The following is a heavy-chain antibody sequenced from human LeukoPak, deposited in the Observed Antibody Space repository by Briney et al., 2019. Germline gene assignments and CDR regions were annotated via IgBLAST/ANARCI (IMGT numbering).Heavy chain of an antibody. CDR3: AREGSMTARPFVSIDY. CDR1: GGSISTYY. V-gene: IGHV4-4*07. J-gene: IGHJ4*02. Sequence: PSETLSLTCTVSGGSISTYYWSWVRQPAGKGLEWIGRIHTSGSVDNNPSLKSRVTMSVDTSKKQFSLTLSSVTAADTAMYYCAREGSMTARPFVSIDYWGQGTLVTVSS. D-gene: IGHD6-6*01. CDR2: IHTSGSV.